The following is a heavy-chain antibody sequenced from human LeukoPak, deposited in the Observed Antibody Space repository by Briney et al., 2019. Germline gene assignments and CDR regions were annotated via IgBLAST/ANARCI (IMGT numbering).Heavy chain of an antibody. CDR3: ARIYYGSGSYWPNYYYYYYMDV. CDR1: DDSITMYY. D-gene: IGHD3-10*01. V-gene: IGHV4-59*12. Sequence: SETLSLTCSVSDDSITMYYWTWIRQPPGKGLEWIGYIYYSGSTNYNPSLKSRVTISVDTSKNQFSLKLSSVTAADTAVYYCARIYYGSGSYWPNYYYYYYMDVWGKGTTVTISS. CDR2: IYYSGST. J-gene: IGHJ6*03.